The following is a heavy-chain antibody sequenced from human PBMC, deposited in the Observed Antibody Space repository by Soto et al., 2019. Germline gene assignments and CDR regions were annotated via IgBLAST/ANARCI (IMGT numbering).Heavy chain of an antibody. CDR3: ARDPPTTSDYAMDV. CDR2: TYTGGST. V-gene: IGHV3-53*02. J-gene: IGHJ6*02. D-gene: IGHD1-1*01. Sequence: EVQLVETGGDLIQSGGSLRLSCAASGFAVSSCYMMWVRQAPGKGLECVSVTYTGGSTDYADSVKGRFTVSRDDSRNTVYLQIDSLGADDTAVYYCARDPPTTSDYAMDVWGQGTTVIVSS. CDR1: GFAVSSCY.